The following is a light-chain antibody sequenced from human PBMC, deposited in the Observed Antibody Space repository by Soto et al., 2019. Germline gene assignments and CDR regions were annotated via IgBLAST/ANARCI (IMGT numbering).Light chain of an antibody. CDR3: SSSAGTKNMV. CDR2: EVS. CDR1: PSDVGASNY. Sequence: QSALTQPPSASGSPGQSVTISCTGTPSDVGASNYVSWYQQQPGKAPKLMISEVSKRPSGVPDRFAGSKSGNTASLTVSGLQAEDEADYYCSSSAGTKNMVFGAWTKLTVL. V-gene: IGLV2-8*01. J-gene: IGLJ2*01.